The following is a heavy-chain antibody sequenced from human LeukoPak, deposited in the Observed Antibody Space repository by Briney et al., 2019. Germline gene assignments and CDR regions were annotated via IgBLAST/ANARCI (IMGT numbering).Heavy chain of an antibody. CDR1: GGSISSGDYY. D-gene: IGHD6-13*01. CDR3: ARGWSIAAPEPFDY. Sequence: SETLSLTCTVSGGSISSGDYYWSWIRQPPGKGLEWIGYIYYSGSTYYNPSLKSRVTISVDTSKNQFSLKLSSVTAADTAVYYCARGWSIAAPEPFDYWGQGTLVTVSS. V-gene: IGHV4-30-4*02. J-gene: IGHJ4*02. CDR2: IYYSGST.